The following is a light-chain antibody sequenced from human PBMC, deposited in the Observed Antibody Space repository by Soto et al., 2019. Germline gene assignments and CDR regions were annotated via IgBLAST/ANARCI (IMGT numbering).Light chain of an antibody. CDR3: QQYGSSSLT. J-gene: IGKJ4*01. V-gene: IGKV3-20*01. CDR1: QSVSSSY. Sequence: EIVLTQSPGTLSLSPGERATLSCRASQSVSSSYLAWYQQKPGQAPRLLIYGASSRATGIADRFSGSGSGTDFTLTISRLEPEDCAVYYCQQYGSSSLTFGGGTKVEIK. CDR2: GAS.